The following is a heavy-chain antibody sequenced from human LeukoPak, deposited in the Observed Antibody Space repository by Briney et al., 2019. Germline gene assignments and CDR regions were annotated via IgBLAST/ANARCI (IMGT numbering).Heavy chain of an antibody. CDR3: AKDVQWYFDY. J-gene: IGHJ4*02. CDR2: ISSSGSTI. CDR1: GFTFSDYY. D-gene: IGHD6-19*01. Sequence: GGSLRLSCAASGFTFSDYYMSWIRQAPGKGLEWVSYISSSGSTIYYADSVKGRFTISRDDSKNTLYLQMNSLRADDTAVYYCAKDVQWYFDYWGQGTLVTVSS. V-gene: IGHV3-11*04.